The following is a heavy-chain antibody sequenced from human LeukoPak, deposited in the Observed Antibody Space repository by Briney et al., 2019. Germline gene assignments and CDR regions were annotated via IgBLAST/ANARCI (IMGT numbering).Heavy chain of an antibody. V-gene: IGHV3-21*01. D-gene: IGHD3-10*01. CDR3: ARDSGLYYYGSGSYAGPPIPFDY. CDR2: ISSSSSYI. J-gene: IGHJ4*02. CDR1: GFTFSSYS. Sequence: GGSLRLSCAASGFTFSSYSMNWVRQAPGRGLEWVSSISSSSSYIYYADSVKGRFTISRDNAKNSLYLQMNSLRAEDTAVYYCARDSGLYYYGSGSYAGPPIPFDYWGQGTLVTVSS.